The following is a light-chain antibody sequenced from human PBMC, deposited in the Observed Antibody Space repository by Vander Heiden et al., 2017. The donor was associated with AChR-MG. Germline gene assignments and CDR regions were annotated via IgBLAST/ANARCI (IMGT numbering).Light chain of an antibody. Sequence: DIQMTQSPSTLSASVGDRVTITCRASQSVSHWLAWYQQKPGKAPKVLIYKASSLESGVPSRFSGSGSGTEFTLTISSLQPDDFATYYCQQDNSFRTFGQGTKVEVK. J-gene: IGKJ1*01. CDR1: QSVSHW. CDR3: QQDNSFRT. V-gene: IGKV1-5*03. CDR2: KAS.